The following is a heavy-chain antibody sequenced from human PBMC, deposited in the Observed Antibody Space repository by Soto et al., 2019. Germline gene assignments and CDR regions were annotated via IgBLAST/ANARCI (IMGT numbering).Heavy chain of an antibody. CDR3: AKHSGSYYYGMDV. D-gene: IGHD1-26*01. CDR1: GGTFSSYA. CDR2: IIPIFGTA. V-gene: IGHV1-69*01. J-gene: IGHJ6*02. Sequence: QVQLVQSWAEVKKPGASVTVSCKASGGTFSSYAISWVRQAHGQGLEWMGGIIPIFGTANYAQKFQGRVTLTEDDSTSTAYMELSSLRSEETAVYYFAKHSGSYYYGMDVWGQGPTVTVSS.